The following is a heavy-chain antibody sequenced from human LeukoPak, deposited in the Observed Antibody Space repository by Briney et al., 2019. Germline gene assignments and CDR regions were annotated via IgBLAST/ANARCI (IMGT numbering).Heavy chain of an antibody. CDR1: GYTFTSYG. Sequence: ASVTVSCTASGYTFTSYGISWVRQAPGQGLEWMGRISAYNGNTNYAQKLQGRVTMTTDTSTSTAYMELRSLRSDDTAVYYCARQYSSGWYPSDYWGQGTLVTVSS. D-gene: IGHD6-19*01. CDR3: ARQYSSGWYPSDY. V-gene: IGHV1-18*01. J-gene: IGHJ4*02. CDR2: ISAYNGNT.